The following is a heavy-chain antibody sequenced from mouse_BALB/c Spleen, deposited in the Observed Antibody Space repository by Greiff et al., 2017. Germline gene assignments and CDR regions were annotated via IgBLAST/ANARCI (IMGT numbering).Heavy chain of an antibody. D-gene: IGHD2-4*01. J-gene: IGHJ3*01. CDR3: ARGDYDSSFAY. V-gene: IGHV5-6-5*01. CDR2: ISSGGST. CDR1: GFTFSSYA. Sequence: EVKLVESGGGLVKPGGSLKLSCAASGFTFSSYAMSWVRQTPEKRLEWVASISSGGSTYYPDSVKGRFTISRDNARNILYLQMSSLRSEDTAMYYCARGDYDSSFAYWGQGTLVTVSA.